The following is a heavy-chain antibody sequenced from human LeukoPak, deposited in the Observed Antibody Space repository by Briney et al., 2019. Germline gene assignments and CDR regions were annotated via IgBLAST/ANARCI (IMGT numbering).Heavy chain of an antibody. CDR2: IGTSGDT. D-gene: IGHD6-19*01. CDR1: GFTFSSYD. J-gene: IGHJ4*02. Sequence: GGSLRLSCAASGFTFSSYDMHWVRQATGKGLEWVSVIGTSGDTYYAGSVKGRFTISRENAKNYLYLQMNSLTAGDTAVYFCSRVGSSGWPNYFDSWGQGTLVTVSS. CDR3: SRVGSSGWPNYFDS. V-gene: IGHV3-13*04.